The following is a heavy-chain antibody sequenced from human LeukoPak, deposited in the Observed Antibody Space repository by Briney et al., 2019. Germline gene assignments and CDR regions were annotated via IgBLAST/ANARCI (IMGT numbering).Heavy chain of an antibody. J-gene: IGHJ4*02. CDR2: IYYSGST. CDR1: GGSISSHY. V-gene: IGHV4-59*11. CDR3: ARSPLRQLAHFDY. D-gene: IGHD6-6*01. Sequence: PETLSLTCTVSGGSISSHYWSWIRQPPGKGLEWIGYIYYSGSTNYNPSLKSRVTISVDTSKNQFSLKLSSVTAADTAVYYCARSPLRQLAHFDYWGQGTLVTVSS.